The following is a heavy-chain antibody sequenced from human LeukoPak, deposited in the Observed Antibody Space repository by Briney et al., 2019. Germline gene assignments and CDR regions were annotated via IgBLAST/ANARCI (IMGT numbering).Heavy chain of an antibody. CDR1: GGSISTYY. CDR2: IYYTGTT. J-gene: IGHJ6*02. D-gene: IGHD6-13*01. V-gene: IGHV4-59*08. Sequence: SETLSLTCSVSGGSISTYYWSWIRQPPGKGLEWIGYIYYTGTTDYNPSLKSRVTISLDTSKDQFSLNLNSVTAADTAVYYCARSLSSTGTYYYGMDVWGQGTTVTVSS. CDR3: ARSLSSTGTYYYGMDV.